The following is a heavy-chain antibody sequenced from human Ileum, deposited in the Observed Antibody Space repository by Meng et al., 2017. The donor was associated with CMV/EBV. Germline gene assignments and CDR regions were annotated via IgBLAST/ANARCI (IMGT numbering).Heavy chain of an antibody. J-gene: IGHJ4*02. CDR3: ARGLASGWPDY. CDR2: NTHSGRA. D-gene: IGHD3-10*01. Sequence: HVQLQVGGAGLLKPSEPLSSTCAVFGGSFTDYYWTCFCQSPGKGLEWIGENTHSGRAYYSSSLTGRATISVDMSKYQFSLKLPSVTAADTAIYYCARGLASGWPDYWGQGTLVTVSS. V-gene: IGHV4-34*01. CDR1: GGSFTDYY.